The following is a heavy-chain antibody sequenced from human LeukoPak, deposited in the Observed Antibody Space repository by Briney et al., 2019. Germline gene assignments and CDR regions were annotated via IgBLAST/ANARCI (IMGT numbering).Heavy chain of an antibody. J-gene: IGHJ4*02. Sequence: PGRSLRLSCVASGFTSNTYGMHWVRQAPGKGLDCVAVISHDGAKEYYADSVKGRFAISRDISKNTLYLHMSSLRPDDTAVYYCAKGAYSYASGTYYFDYWGQGTLVTVSS. CDR3: AKGAYSYASGTYYFDY. V-gene: IGHV3-30*18. CDR2: ISHDGAKE. D-gene: IGHD3-10*01. CDR1: GFTSNTYG.